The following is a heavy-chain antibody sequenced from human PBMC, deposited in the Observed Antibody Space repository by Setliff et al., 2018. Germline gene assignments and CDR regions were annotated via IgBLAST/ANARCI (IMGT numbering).Heavy chain of an antibody. Sequence: SVKVSCKASGGTFSSYGISWVRQAPGQGLEWMGGTIPIFRTTNYAREFQGRVTIITDESTSTAYMELSSLTSADTAMYYCAIIGPDSSGYYWIFDYWGQGTLVTVSS. CDR2: TIPIFRTT. V-gene: IGHV1-69*05. D-gene: IGHD3-22*01. CDR1: GGTFSSYG. J-gene: IGHJ4*02. CDR3: AIIGPDSSGYYWIFDY.